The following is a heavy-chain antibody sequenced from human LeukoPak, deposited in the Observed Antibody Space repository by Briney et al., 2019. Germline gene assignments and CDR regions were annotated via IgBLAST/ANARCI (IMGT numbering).Heavy chain of an antibody. CDR2: IYDSGDA. CDR1: GFTVSSNY. V-gene: IGHV3-53*04. J-gene: IGHJ4*02. Sequence: GGSLRLSCAASGFTVSSNYISWVREAPGNGLECGSVIYDSGDADSADSAQGRFTISRHNSKNTLYLQMNSLRPEDRAMYYCAGGSRRDGYDYWGQGTLVTVSS. CDR3: AGGSRRDGYDY. D-gene: IGHD5-24*01.